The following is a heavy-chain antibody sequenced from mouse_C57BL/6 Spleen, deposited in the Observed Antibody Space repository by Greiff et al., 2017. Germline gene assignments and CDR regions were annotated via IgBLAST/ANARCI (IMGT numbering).Heavy chain of an antibody. Sequence: EVQLQQSGPELVKPGASVKISCKASGYTFTDYYMNWVKQSHGKSLEWIGDINPNNGGTSYNQKFKGKATLTVDKSSSTAYMELRSLTSEDSAVYYCARSDGVFDYWGQGTTLTVSS. J-gene: IGHJ2*01. V-gene: IGHV1-26*01. CDR2: INPNNGGT. CDR1: GYTFTDYY. CDR3: ARSDGVFDY. D-gene: IGHD2-3*01.